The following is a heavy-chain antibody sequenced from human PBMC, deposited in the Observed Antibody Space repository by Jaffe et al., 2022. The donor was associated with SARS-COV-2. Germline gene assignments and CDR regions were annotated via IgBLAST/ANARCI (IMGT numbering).Heavy chain of an antibody. CDR3: ARGGLDPITMVRGVPYGMDV. CDR1: GFTFSDYY. CDR2: ISSSGSTI. D-gene: IGHD3-10*01. V-gene: IGHV3-11*01. J-gene: IGHJ6*02. Sequence: QVQLVESGGGLVKPGGSLRLSCAASGFTFSDYYMSWIRQAPGKGLEWVSYISSSGSTIYYADSVKGRFTISRDNAKNSLYLQMNSLRAEDTAVYYCARGGLDPITMVRGVPYGMDVWGQGTTVTVSS.